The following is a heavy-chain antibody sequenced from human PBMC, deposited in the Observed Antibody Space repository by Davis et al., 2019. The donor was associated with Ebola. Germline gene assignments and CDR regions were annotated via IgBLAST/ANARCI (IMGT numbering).Heavy chain of an antibody. J-gene: IGHJ4*02. V-gene: IGHV3-33*01. Sequence: GGSLRLSCAASGFTFSSYGMHWVRQAPGKGLEWVAVIWYDGSNKYYADSVKGRFTISRDNAKNSLYLQMNSLRDEDTAVYYCARAGGNYYDSSGYYYGYWGQGTLVTVSS. CDR1: GFTFSSYG. CDR2: IWYDGSNK. D-gene: IGHD3-22*01. CDR3: ARAGGNYYDSSGYYYGY.